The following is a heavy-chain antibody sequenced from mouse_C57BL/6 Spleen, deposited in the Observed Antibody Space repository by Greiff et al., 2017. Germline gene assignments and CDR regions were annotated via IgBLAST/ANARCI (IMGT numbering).Heavy chain of an antibody. CDR1: GYSITSGYY. J-gene: IGHJ4*01. V-gene: IGHV3-6*01. Sequence: EVKLMESGPGLVKPSQSLSLTCSVTGYSITSGYYWNWIRQFPGNKLEWMGYISYDGSNNYNPSLKNRISITRDTSKNQFFLKLNTVTTEDTATYYWASRYDYDSYYAMDYWGQGTSVTVSS. CDR2: ISYDGSN. CDR3: ASRYDYDSYYAMDY. D-gene: IGHD2-4*01.